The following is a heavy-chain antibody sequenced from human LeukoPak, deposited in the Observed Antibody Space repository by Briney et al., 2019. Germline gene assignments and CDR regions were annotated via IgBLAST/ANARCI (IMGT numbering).Heavy chain of an antibody. CDR3: ARLWFGELAFDY. J-gene: IGHJ4*02. CDR1: GFTFSNSA. Sequence: GGSLRLSCGASGFTFSNSAMTWVRQAPGKGLEWVSTIGGSDADTYTADSVKGRLTISRDNSKNTLYLQMNSLRAEDTAVYYCARLWFGELAFDYWGQGTLVTVSS. V-gene: IGHV3-23*01. CDR2: IGGSDADT. D-gene: IGHD3-10*01.